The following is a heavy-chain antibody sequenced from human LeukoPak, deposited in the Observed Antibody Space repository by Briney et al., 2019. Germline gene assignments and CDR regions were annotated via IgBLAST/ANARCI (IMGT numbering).Heavy chain of an antibody. J-gene: IGHJ4*02. CDR1: GGTFSSYA. CDR3: AREYSDTSGYY. CDR2: IIPIFGTA. Sequence: ASVKVSCKASGGTFSSYAISRVRQAPGQGLEWMGGIIPIFGTANYAQKFQGRVTITTDESASTAYMELSSLRSDDTAVYYCAREYSDTSGYYWGQGTLVTVSS. D-gene: IGHD3-22*01. V-gene: IGHV1-69*05.